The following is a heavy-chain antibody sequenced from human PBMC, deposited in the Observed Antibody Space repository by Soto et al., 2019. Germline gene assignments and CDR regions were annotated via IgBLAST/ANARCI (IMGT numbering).Heavy chain of an antibody. J-gene: IGHJ4*02. D-gene: IGHD6-6*01. CDR2: FYYIGST. Sequence: SETLSLTCTVSGGSISSSSYYWGWIRQPPGKGLEWIGTFYYIGSTYYNPSLKSRITISADTSKNQFSLKLSSVTAADTAVYYCARHLRYEYSSPSFYFDYWGQGTLVTVSS. V-gene: IGHV4-39*01. CDR3: ARHLRYEYSSPSFYFDY. CDR1: GGSISSSSYY.